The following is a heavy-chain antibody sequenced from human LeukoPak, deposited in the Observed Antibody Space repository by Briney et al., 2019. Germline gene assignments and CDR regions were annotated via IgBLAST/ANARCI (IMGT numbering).Heavy chain of an antibody. V-gene: IGHV3-23*01. D-gene: IGHD5-24*01. Sequence: GGSLRLSCAASGFTVSSNYMSWVRQAPGKGPEWVSSISGSGGSTYYADSVKGRFTISRDTSKNTLYLQMNSLRAADTAVYYCVKSGYNRFDYWGQGALVTVSS. CDR1: GFTVSSNY. J-gene: IGHJ4*02. CDR3: VKSGYNRFDY. CDR2: ISGSGGST.